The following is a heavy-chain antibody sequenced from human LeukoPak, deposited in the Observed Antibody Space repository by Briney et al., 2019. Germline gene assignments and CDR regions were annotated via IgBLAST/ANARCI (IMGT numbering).Heavy chain of an antibody. J-gene: IGHJ4*02. CDR2: INHSGST. CDR3: ARGGKGQWLVRRHYFDY. D-gene: IGHD6-19*01. V-gene: IGHV4-34*01. Sequence: SGTLSLTCAVYGGSFSDYYWSWIRQPPGKGLEWIGEINHSGSTNYNPSLKSRVTISVDTSKNQFSLKLSSLTAADTAVYYCARGGKGQWLVRRHYFDYWGQGTLVTVSS. CDR1: GGSFSDYY.